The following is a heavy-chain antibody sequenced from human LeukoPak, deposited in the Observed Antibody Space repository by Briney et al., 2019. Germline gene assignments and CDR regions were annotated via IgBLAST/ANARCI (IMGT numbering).Heavy chain of an antibody. V-gene: IGHV5-51*01. CDR2: IYPGDSDT. CDR1: GYSFTNYW. Sequence: GESLKISCKGSGYSFTNYWIGWVRQMPGKGLEWMGIIYPGDSDTRYSPSFQGQVTISADKSISTAYLQWSSLKASDTAMYYCARRPLYGGNSDGAFDIWGQGTMVTVSS. J-gene: IGHJ3*02. CDR3: ARRPLYGGNSDGAFDI. D-gene: IGHD4-23*01.